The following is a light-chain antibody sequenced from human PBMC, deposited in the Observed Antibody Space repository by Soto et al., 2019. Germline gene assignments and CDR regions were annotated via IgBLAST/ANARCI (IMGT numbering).Light chain of an antibody. CDR1: SSNIGSNS. V-gene: IGLV1-44*01. CDR2: SSY. Sequence: QSVLTRPPSVSGTPGQRVTISCSGSSSNIGSNSVNWYQQFPGTAPRLLIYSSYQRPSGVPDRFSGSQSGTSASLAISGLQSDDEADYYCAAWDDSLKAIFGGGTKLTVL. CDR3: AAWDDSLKAI. J-gene: IGLJ7*01.